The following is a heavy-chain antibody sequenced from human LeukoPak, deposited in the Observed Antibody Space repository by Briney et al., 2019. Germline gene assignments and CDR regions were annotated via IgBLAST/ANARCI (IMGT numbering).Heavy chain of an antibody. CDR1: GFTFSNFA. CDR3: AKDVLAAAGYYFDY. Sequence: GGSPRLSCAASGFTFSNFAMSWVRQAPGKGLEWVSTISGSGTNTYYSGSVKGWFTISRDNSKRTLYLQMNSLRAEDTAVYYCAKDVLAAAGYYFDYWGQGTLVTVSS. CDR2: ISGSGTNT. V-gene: IGHV3-23*01. J-gene: IGHJ4*02. D-gene: IGHD6-13*01.